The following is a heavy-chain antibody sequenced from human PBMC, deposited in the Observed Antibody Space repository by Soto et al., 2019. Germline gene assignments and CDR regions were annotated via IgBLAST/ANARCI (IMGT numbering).Heavy chain of an antibody. CDR1: GGTFSSYA. J-gene: IGHJ6*02. CDR3: ARGRGWDGMDV. D-gene: IGHD1-26*01. Sequence: SVKLSCKASGGTFSSYAIIWLRQAPGQGLEWMGVIIPIFGTANYAQKFQGRVTITADKSTSTAYMELSSLRSEDTAVYYCARGRGWDGMDVWGQGTTVTVSS. CDR2: IIPIFGTA. V-gene: IGHV1-69*06.